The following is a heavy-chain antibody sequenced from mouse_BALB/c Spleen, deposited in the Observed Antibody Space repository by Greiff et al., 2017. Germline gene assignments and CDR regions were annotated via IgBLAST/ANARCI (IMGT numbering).Heavy chain of an antibody. D-gene: IGHD2-1*01. Sequence: QVQLKESGPDLVAPSQSLSITCTVSGFSLTSYGVHWVRQPPGKGLEWLVVIWSDGSTTYNSALKSRLSISKDNSKSQVFLKMNSLQTDDTARYYCALIYYGNYGFAYWGQGTLVTVSA. CDR3: ALIYYGNYGFAY. CDR1: GFSLTSYG. CDR2: IWSDGST. V-gene: IGHV2-6-2*01. J-gene: IGHJ3*01.